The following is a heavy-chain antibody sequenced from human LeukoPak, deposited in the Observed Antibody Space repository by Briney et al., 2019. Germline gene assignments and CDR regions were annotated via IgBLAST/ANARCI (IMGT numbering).Heavy chain of an antibody. Sequence: PGGSLRLSCAASGFGLSSFEVNWVRQTPGKGLEWVSFVTGDKLYFADSVMGRFTVSRDNAKNSLYLQMNSLRDEDTGIYYCSRRVPFEWMDVWGQGTTVSVSS. CDR1: GFGLSSFE. D-gene: IGHD3-9*01. J-gene: IGHJ6*02. CDR2: VTGDKL. CDR3: SRRVPFEWMDV. V-gene: IGHV3-48*03.